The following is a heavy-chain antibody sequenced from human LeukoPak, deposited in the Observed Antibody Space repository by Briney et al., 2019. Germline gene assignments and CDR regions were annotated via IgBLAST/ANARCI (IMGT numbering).Heavy chain of an antibody. J-gene: IGHJ6*02. CDR1: GGSISSSY. V-gene: IGHV4-59*01. Sequence: SVTLSLTCTVSGGSISSSYWTWIRQPPGKGLEWIGYIYYSGTTDYNPSLRSRVTISVDTPKNQFSLKLSSVTAADTAVYYCARDFAVTTAYYYGVDVWGQGITVTVSS. CDR3: ARDFAVTTAYYYGVDV. D-gene: IGHD4-17*01. CDR2: IYYSGTT.